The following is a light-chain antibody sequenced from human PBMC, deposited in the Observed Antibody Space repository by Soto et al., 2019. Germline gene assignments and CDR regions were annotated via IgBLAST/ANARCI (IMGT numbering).Light chain of an antibody. Sequence: EIVLTQSPGTLSLSPGEIATLSCGASQSVSSSYLAWYQQKPGQAPRLLIYGASSRATDIPDRFSGSGSGTDFTLTISRLEPEDFAVYYCQQYGSSPPITFGQGTRLEIK. CDR1: QSVSSSY. CDR3: QQYGSSPPIT. J-gene: IGKJ5*01. CDR2: GAS. V-gene: IGKV3-20*01.